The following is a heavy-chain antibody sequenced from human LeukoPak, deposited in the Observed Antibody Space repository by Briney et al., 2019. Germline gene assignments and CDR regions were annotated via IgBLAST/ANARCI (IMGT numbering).Heavy chain of an antibody. V-gene: IGHV3-21*01. CDR2: ISTSSSSK. Sequence: PGGSLRLSCAVSGFTFSSYRMSWVRQAPGKGLEWVSSISTSSSSKYYADSVKGRFTISRDNAKNSLDLQMNSLRAEDTAVYYCARWDDLFLIDFWGQETLVTVSS. CDR3: ARWDDLFLIDF. CDR1: GFTFSSYR. D-gene: IGHD3-9*01. J-gene: IGHJ4*02.